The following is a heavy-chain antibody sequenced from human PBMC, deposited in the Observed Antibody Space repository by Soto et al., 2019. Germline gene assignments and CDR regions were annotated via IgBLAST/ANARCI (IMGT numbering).Heavy chain of an antibody. D-gene: IGHD3-10*01. CDR1: GYTFTSYA. Sequence: ASVKVSCKASGYTFTSYAMHWVRQAPGQRLEWMGWINAGNGNTKYSQKFQGRVTITRDTSASTAYMELSSLRSEDTAVYYCASSWFGELVGYYYYYGMDVWGQGTTVTVSS. CDR3: ASSWFGELVGYYYYYGMDV. V-gene: IGHV1-3*01. J-gene: IGHJ6*02. CDR2: INAGNGNT.